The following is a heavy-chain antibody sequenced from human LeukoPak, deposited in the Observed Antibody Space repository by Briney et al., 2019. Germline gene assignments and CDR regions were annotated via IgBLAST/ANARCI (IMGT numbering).Heavy chain of an antibody. CDR2: ISSSGSTI. J-gene: IGHJ6*03. CDR3: ARRVYYYYYMDV. V-gene: IGHV3-11*01. CDR1: GFTFSDYY. Sequence: GGSLRLSCAASGFTFSDYYMSWIRQAPGKGLEWVSYISSSGSTIYYADSVKGRFTIPRDNAKNSLHLQMNSLRAEDTAVYYCARRVYYYYYMDVWGKGTTVTVSS.